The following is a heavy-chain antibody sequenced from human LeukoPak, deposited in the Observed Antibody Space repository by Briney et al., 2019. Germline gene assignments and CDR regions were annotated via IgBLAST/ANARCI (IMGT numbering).Heavy chain of an antibody. CDR3: ALLTTVTSYYFDY. J-gene: IGHJ4*02. D-gene: IGHD4-17*01. CDR2: ISYSGST. CDR1: GGSISSYY. V-gene: IGHV4-59*01. Sequence: SETLSLTCTVSGGSISSYYWSWIRQPPGKGLEWSRYISYSGSTNYNPSLKSRVTMSVDTSKNHFSLNLSSVTAADTAVYYCALLTTVTSYYFDYWGQGTLVTVSS.